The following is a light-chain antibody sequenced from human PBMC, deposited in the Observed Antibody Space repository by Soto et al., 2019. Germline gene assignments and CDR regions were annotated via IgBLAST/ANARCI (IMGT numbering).Light chain of an antibody. J-gene: IGKJ1*01. CDR1: QSISSNY. Sequence: EIVLTQSPGTRSLSPGERATLSFRASQSISSNYVAWYQQKPGQAPRLLIYDASTRATGIPNRYSGSGSGTDFTLTISRLEPEDFAVFYCQQYGDSPTFGQGTKVDIK. V-gene: IGKV3-20*01. CDR2: DAS. CDR3: QQYGDSPT.